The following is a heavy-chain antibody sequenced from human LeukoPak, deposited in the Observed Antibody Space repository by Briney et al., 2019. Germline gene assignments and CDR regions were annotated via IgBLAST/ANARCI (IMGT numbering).Heavy chain of an antibody. CDR2: ISYDGSNK. Sequence: GKSLRLSCAASGFTFSNYVIHWVRQAPGKGLEWVAVISYDGSNKYYVDSVKGRFTISRDNSKNTLFLQMNSLRAEDTAVYYCVKDLNCGGDCYSAAGHWGQGILVPVSS. CDR3: VKDLNCGGDCYSAAGH. V-gene: IGHV3-30*18. D-gene: IGHD2-21*02. J-gene: IGHJ4*02. CDR1: GFTFSNYV.